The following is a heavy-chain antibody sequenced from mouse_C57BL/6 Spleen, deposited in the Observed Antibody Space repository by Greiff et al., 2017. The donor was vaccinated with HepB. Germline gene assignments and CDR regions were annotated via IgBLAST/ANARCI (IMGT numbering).Heavy chain of an antibody. V-gene: IGHV3-6*01. J-gene: IGHJ3*01. CDR1: GYSITSGYY. CDR2: ISYDGSN. D-gene: IGHD1-1*01. Sequence: EVKLLESGPGLVKPSQSLSLTCSVTGYSITSGYYWNWIRQFPGNKLAWMGYISYDGSNNYNPSLKNRISITRDTSKNQFFLKLNSVTTEDTATYYCASYYGTDEGFAYWGQGTLVTVSA. CDR3: ASYYGTDEGFAY.